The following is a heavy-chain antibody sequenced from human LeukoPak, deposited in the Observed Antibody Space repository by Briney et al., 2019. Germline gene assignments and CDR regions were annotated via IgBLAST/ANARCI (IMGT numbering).Heavy chain of an antibody. V-gene: IGHV3-23*01. CDR1: GFIFSNFA. CDR2: IRGSGAGT. CDR3: ARGLYGVGV. Sequence: GGSLRLSCAASGFIFSNFAMSWVRQAPGKGLEWVSGIRGSGAGTFYADSVRGRFTISRDTSKNTLYLQMNSLRAEDTAVYYCARGLYGVGVWGRGTTVAVSS. J-gene: IGHJ6*02.